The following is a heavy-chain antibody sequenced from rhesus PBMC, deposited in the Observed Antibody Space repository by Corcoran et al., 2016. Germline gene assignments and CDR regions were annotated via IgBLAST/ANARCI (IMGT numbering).Heavy chain of an antibody. J-gene: IGHJ5-2*02. CDR2: IRSKSNNYET. CDR3: ARVGAAAWDV. Sequence: EGQLVESGGGLVQPGGSRRLPCAASGFTFGSSAMHWVRQASGKGLQSVGRIRSKSNNYETGYAASVKGRFTISRDDSKNTAYLQMNSLKTEDTAVYYCARVGAAAWDVWGRGVLVTVSS. D-gene: IGHD6-31*01. V-gene: IGHV3-118*01. CDR1: GFTFGSSA.